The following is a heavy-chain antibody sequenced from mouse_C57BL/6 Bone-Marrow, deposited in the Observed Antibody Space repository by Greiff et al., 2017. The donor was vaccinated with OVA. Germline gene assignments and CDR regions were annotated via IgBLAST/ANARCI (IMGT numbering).Heavy chain of an antibody. J-gene: IGHJ3*01. V-gene: IGHV1-50*01. CDR3: ARDSNYDYEEAWFAY. CDR2: IDPSDSYT. Sequence: QVQLQQPGAELVKPGASVKLSCKASGYTFTSYWMQWVKQRPGQGLEWIGEIDPSDSYTNYNQKFKGKATLTVDTSSSTAYMQLSSLTSEDSAVYYCARDSNYDYEEAWFAYWGQGTLITVSA. CDR1: GYTFTSYW. D-gene: IGHD2-4*01.